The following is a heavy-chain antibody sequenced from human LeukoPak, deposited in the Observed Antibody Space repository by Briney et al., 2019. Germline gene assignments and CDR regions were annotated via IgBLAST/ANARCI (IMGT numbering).Heavy chain of an antibody. Sequence: ASVKVSCKPSGFTFKDYYIHWVRQAPGQGLEWMGWLNPYSGGTNYAQKFQGRVTLTRDTSTTTAYMDLSSLTSDDTALYYCARALTRYSTAWYGYWGQGTLVTVSS. CDR1: GFTFKDYY. CDR3: ARALTRYSTAWYGY. CDR2: LNPYSGGT. J-gene: IGHJ4*02. D-gene: IGHD6-19*01. V-gene: IGHV1-2*02.